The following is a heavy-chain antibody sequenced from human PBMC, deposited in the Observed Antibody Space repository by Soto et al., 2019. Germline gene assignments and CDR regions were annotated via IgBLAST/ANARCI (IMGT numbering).Heavy chain of an antibody. V-gene: IGHV4-34*01. Sequence: LSLTCAVYGGSFSGHSWTWIRQSPGKGLEWIGDINHSGRVNYSPSIKSRVTISLDTSKNQFSLTLSAVTAADTAMYYCSTRAYDTNGYYRFDPWGQGTLVTVSS. J-gene: IGHJ5*01. CDR3: STRAYDTNGYYRFDP. D-gene: IGHD3-22*01. CDR2: INHSGRV. CDR1: GGSFSGHS.